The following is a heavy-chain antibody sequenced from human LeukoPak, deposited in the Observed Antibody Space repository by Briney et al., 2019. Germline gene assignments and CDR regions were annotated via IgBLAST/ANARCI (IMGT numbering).Heavy chain of an antibody. D-gene: IGHD6-19*01. CDR1: DASFSGYC. CDR3: ARGRPSDWYRKWFDP. CDR2: INHSANT. V-gene: IGHV4-34*01. J-gene: IGHJ5*02. Sequence: KPSETLSLTCTVYDASFSGYCWSWIRQPPGKGLEGIGEINHSANTNYNPSLKSRVTISVDTSKNQFSLNLRSVTAADTAVYYCARGRPSDWYRKWFDPWGQGTLVTVSS.